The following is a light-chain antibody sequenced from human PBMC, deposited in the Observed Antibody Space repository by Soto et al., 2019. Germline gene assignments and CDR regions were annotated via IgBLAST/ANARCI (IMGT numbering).Light chain of an antibody. CDR1: SSNIGAGYE. CDR3: QSYDSSLSGYV. J-gene: IGLJ1*01. V-gene: IGLV1-40*01. Sequence: QSVLTQPPSVSEAPGQRVTISCTGSSSNIGAGYEAHWYQQVPGTAPKLLIYENNNRPSGVPDRFSGSKSGTSASLAITGLQAEHEAEYYCQSYDSSLSGYVFGTGTKLTVL. CDR2: ENN.